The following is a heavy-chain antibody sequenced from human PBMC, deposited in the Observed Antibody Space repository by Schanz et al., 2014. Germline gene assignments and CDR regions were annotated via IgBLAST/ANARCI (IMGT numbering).Heavy chain of an antibody. V-gene: IGHV1-2*06. J-gene: IGHJ4*02. Sequence: QVQLVQSGAEVKKPGASVKVSCKASGYTFTDYYMHWVRQAPGQGLEWMGRINPNSGATIYAQNFQGRVTMTRDTSISTAYMELSRLRSDDTAVYYCARGLVRYFAYWGQGTLVTVSS. CDR1: GYTFTDYY. CDR2: INPNSGAT. D-gene: IGHD2-8*02. CDR3: ARGLVRYFAY.